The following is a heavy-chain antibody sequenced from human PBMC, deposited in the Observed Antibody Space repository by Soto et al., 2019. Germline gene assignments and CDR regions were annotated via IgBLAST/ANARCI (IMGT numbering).Heavy chain of an antibody. CDR3: ARGGTPIDY. J-gene: IGHJ4*02. Sequence: QVQLVQSGAEVKKPGASVKVSCKASGYTFTNFGISWVRQAPGQGLEWMGGISAYNGNTNYAQNFQGRVTMTTDTSTSTDYMELRSLRSDDTAVYYWARGGTPIDYWGQGTLVTVSS. CDR1: GYTFTNFG. D-gene: IGHD3-16*01. CDR2: ISAYNGNT. V-gene: IGHV1-18*01.